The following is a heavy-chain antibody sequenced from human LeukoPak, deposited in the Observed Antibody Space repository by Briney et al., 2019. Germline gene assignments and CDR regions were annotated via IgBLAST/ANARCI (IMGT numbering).Heavy chain of an antibody. V-gene: IGHV1-69*04. D-gene: IGHD5-24*01. CDR3: ARDELLEMATIPSFDY. CDR1: GGTFSSYA. Sequence: ASVKVSCKASGGTFSSYAISWVRQAPGQGLEWMGRIIPILGIANYAQKFQGRVTITADKSTSTAYMELSSLRSEDTAVYYCARDELLEMATIPSFDYWGQGTLVTVSS. J-gene: IGHJ4*02. CDR2: IIPILGIA.